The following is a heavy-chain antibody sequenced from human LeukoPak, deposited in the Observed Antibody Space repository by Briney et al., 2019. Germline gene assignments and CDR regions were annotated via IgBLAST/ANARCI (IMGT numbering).Heavy chain of an antibody. J-gene: IGHJ4*02. V-gene: IGHV4-4*07. CDR3: ARETAARLFDY. D-gene: IGHD6-6*01. CDR1: GGSISSYY. Sequence: PSETLSLTCTVSGGSISSYYWSWIRQPAGKGLEWIGRIYTSGSTNYNPSLKSRVTISVDTSKSQFSLNLSSVTAADTAVYYCARETAARLFDYWGQGTLVTVSS. CDR2: IYTSGST.